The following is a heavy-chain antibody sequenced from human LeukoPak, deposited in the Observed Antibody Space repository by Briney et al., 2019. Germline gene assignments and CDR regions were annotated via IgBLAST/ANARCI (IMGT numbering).Heavy chain of an antibody. V-gene: IGHV4-59*11. CDR1: GGSISSHY. Sequence: NPSETLSLTCTVSGGSISSHYWSWIRQPPGKGLEWIGYIYYSGSTNYNPSLKSRVTISVDTSKNQFSLKLSSVTAADTAVYYCARTHSYYDSSGYFDYWGQGTLVTVSS. CDR2: IYYSGST. CDR3: ARTHSYYDSSGYFDY. J-gene: IGHJ4*02. D-gene: IGHD3-22*01.